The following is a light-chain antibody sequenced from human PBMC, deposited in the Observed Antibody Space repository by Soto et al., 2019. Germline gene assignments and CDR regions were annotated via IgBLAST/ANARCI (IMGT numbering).Light chain of an antibody. CDR3: SSYTSSNTLEV. Sequence: QSALTQPASVSGSPGQSITISCTGTSSDVGSYNLVSWFQQHPGKAPKLMIYEGSQRPSGVSNRFSGSKSGNTASLTISGLQAEDEADYYCSSYTSSNTLEVFGTGTKLTVL. CDR1: SSDVGSYNL. V-gene: IGLV2-14*02. CDR2: EGS. J-gene: IGLJ1*01.